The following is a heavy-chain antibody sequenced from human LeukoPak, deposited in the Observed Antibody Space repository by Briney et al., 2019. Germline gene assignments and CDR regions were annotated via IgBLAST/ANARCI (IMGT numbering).Heavy chain of an antibody. D-gene: IGHD1-26*01. CDR3: ARQRAAEGALWPDGFDI. CDR2: IYRGGST. J-gene: IGHJ3*02. CDR1: GFSVSNKF. Sequence: GGSLRLSCAASGFSVSNKFMNWVRQAPGKGLERVSVIYRGGSTYYADPVNGRFTISRDNSKNTVYLQMNSLRHEDTAVYYCARQRAAEGALWPDGFDIWGQGTMVTVSS. V-gene: IGHV3-66*04.